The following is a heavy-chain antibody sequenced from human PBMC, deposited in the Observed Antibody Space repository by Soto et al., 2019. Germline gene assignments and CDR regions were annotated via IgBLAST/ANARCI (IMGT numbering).Heavy chain of an antibody. V-gene: IGHV4-59*01. CDR1: GGSISSYY. J-gene: IGHJ4*02. CDR3: AIDVYSDSSGFLDN. CDR2: IYYSGNT. Sequence: QVQLQESGPGLVKPSETLSLTCTVSGGSISSYYWSWIRQPPGKGLEWIGYIYYSGNTNYNPSLESRVTMSVDTSKNQFSLRLTSVTSADTAVYYCAIDVYSDSSGFLDNWGQGTLVTVSS. D-gene: IGHD3-22*01.